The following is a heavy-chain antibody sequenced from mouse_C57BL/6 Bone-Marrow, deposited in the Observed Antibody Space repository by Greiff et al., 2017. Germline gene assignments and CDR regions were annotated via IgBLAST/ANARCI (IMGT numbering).Heavy chain of an antibody. CDR2: SRNKANDYTT. J-gene: IGHJ3*01. D-gene: IGHD2-14*01. Sequence: EVKLMESGGGLVQSGRSLRLSCATSGFTFSDFYMEWVRQAPGKGLEWIAASRNKANDYTTEYSASVKGRFIVSRDTSQSILYLQMNALRAEDTAIYYCARDAYYRGSFAYWGQGTLVTVSA. CDR1: GFTFSDFY. V-gene: IGHV7-1*01. CDR3: ARDAYYRGSFAY.